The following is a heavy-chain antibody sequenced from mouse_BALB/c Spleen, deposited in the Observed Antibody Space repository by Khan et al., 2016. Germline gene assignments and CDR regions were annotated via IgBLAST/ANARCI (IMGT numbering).Heavy chain of an antibody. Sequence: EVQLQESGPGLVKPSQSLSLTCTVTGYSITSDYAWNWIRQFPGNKLEWMGYINYSGSTSYNPSLKSRITITRDTSKNQFFLPLNSLTTEDTATYYCAMDYYGSSYFHYWGQGTTLTVSS. CDR1: GYSITSDYA. CDR2: INYSGST. D-gene: IGHD1-1*01. V-gene: IGHV3-2*02. J-gene: IGHJ2*01. CDR3: AMDYYGSSYFHY.